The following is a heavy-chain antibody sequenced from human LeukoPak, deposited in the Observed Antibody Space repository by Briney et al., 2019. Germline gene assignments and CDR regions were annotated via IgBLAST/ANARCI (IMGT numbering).Heavy chain of an antibody. V-gene: IGHV5-10-1*01. CDR1: GHNFTSHW. CDR2: IDPSDSYT. CDR3: ATYIAETASGAFDI. Sequence: GESLKISCKDSGHNFTSHWINWVRQMPGKGLEWVGRIDPSDSYTTYSPSFQGHVTISSDKSITTAYIQWSSLKASDTAIYYCATYIAETASGAFDIWGQGTMVTVSA. J-gene: IGHJ3*02. D-gene: IGHD6-13*01.